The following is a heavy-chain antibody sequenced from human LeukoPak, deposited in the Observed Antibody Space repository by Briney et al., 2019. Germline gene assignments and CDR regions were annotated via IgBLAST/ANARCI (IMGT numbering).Heavy chain of an antibody. J-gene: IGHJ4*02. CDR2: IRSKANSYAT. D-gene: IGHD3-22*01. CDR3: AKGGYYDNRYFDY. Sequence: GGSLRLSCAASGFTFSGSAMHWVRQASGKGLEWVGRIRSKANSYATAYAASVKGRFTISRDDSKNTAYLQMDSLKAEDTAVYYCAKGGYYDNRYFDYWGQGTLVAVSS. V-gene: IGHV3-73*01. CDR1: GFTFSGSA.